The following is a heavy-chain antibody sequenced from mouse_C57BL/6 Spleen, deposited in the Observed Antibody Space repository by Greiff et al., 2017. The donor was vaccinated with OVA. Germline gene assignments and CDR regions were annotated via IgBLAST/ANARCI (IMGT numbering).Heavy chain of an antibody. J-gene: IGHJ3*01. V-gene: IGHV1-50*01. CDR1: GYTFTSYW. Sequence: QVQLQQPGAELVKPGASVKLSCKASGYTFTSYWMQWVKQRPGQGLEWIGEIDPSDSYTNYNQKFKGKATLTVDTSSSTAYMQLSSLTSEDSAVYYCARTYYYGSSYGVPFAYWGQVTLVTVSA. D-gene: IGHD1-1*01. CDR2: IDPSDSYT. CDR3: ARTYYYGSSYGVPFAY.